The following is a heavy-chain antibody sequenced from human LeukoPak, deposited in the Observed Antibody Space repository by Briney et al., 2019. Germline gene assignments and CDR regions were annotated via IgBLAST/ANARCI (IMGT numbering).Heavy chain of an antibody. CDR3: ARHLRDGYNSGIGYYYYYGMDV. J-gene: IGHJ6*02. CDR1: GGSIRSYY. D-gene: IGHD5-24*01. CDR2: IYYSGST. Sequence: PSETLSLTCTVSGGSIRSYYWSWIRQPPGKGLEWIGYIYYSGSTNYNPSLKSRVTISVDTSKNQFSLKLSSVTAADTAVYYCARHLRDGYNSGIGYYYYYGMDVWGQGTTVTVSS. V-gene: IGHV4-59*08.